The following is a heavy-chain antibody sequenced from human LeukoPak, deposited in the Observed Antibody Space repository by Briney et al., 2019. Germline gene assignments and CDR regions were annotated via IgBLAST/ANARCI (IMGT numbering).Heavy chain of an antibody. V-gene: IGHV3-7*01. CDR3: VRDRDSGYDSLYYYYYMDV. D-gene: IGHD5-12*01. CDR1: GFTFNRYW. Sequence: GGSLRLSCVASGFTFNRYWMSWVRQAPGKGLEWVANIKQDGSEENYVDSVRGRFTISIDNAKNSLYLQVNSLRAEDSALYYCVRDRDSGYDSLYYYYYMDVWGRGTTVTVSS. CDR2: IKQDGSEE. J-gene: IGHJ6*03.